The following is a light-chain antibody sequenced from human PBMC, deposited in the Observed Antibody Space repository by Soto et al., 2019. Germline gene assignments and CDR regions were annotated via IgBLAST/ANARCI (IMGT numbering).Light chain of an antibody. CDR3: QQSYSTPWT. CDR1: QSSSSY. V-gene: IGKV1-39*01. CDR2: AAS. J-gene: IGKJ1*01. Sequence: DIHMNQSPSTLSASVGERVTITGRSSQSSSSYLNWYHQKPGKAPKLLIYAASSLQSGVPSRFSGSGSGTDFTLTISSLQPEDFATYYCQQSYSTPWTFGQGSKVDIK.